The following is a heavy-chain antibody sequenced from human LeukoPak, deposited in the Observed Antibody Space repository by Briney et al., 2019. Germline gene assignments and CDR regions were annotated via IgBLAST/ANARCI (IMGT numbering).Heavy chain of an antibody. J-gene: IGHJ4*02. V-gene: IGHV4-39*01. CDR3: ARHLRRGQNVRDGSGTYFDY. D-gene: IGHD3-10*01. CDR2: IYYSGST. Sequence: SETLSLTCAVYGGSFSGYYWGWIRQPPGKGLEWIGSIYYSGSTYYNPSLKSRVTISVDTSKNQFSLKLSSVTAADTAVYYCARHLRRGQNVRDGSGTYFDYWGQGTLVTVSS. CDR1: GGSFSGYY.